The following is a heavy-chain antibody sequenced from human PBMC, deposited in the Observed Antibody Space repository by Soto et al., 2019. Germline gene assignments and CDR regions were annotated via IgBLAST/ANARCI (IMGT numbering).Heavy chain of an antibody. V-gene: IGHV4-38-2*01. J-gene: IGHJ6*02. CDR3: ARGMSGYRHYYYGMEV. CDR2: IYHGGST. D-gene: IGHD3-3*01. Sequence: SETLSLTCAVSGYSISSYNYWGWIRQPPGKGLEWIGSIYHGGSTYYNPSLRSRVTISVDTSQNQFSLKLSSVTAADTAVYYCARGMSGYRHYYYGMEVLGQGTSV. CDR1: GYSISSYNY.